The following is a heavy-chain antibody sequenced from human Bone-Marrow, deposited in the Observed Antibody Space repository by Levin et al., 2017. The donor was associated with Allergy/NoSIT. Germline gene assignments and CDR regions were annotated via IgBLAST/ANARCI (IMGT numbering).Heavy chain of an antibody. CDR2: ISYDGSNK. D-gene: IGHD3-22*01. V-gene: IGHV3-30-3*01. CDR3: ARADYYYDSSGYHDAFDY. Sequence: LSLTCAASGFTFSSYALHWVRQAPGKGLEWVAVISYDGSNKYYADSVKGRFTISRDNSKNTLYLQMNSLRAEDTAVYYCARADYYYDSSGYHDAFDYWGQGTLVTVSS. CDR1: GFTFSSYA. J-gene: IGHJ4*02.